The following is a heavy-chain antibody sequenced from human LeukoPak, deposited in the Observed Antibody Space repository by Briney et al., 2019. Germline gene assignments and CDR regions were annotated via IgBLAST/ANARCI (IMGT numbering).Heavy chain of an antibody. CDR3: ARGLEWTSSGAFDI. D-gene: IGHD3-3*01. Sequence: ASVKVSCKASGGTLSSYAISWVRQAPGQGLEWMGGIIPIFGTANYAQKFQGRVTITTDESTSTGYMELSSLRSEDTAVYYCARGLEWTSSGAFDIWGQGTMVTVSS. CDR1: GGTLSSYA. CDR2: IIPIFGTA. V-gene: IGHV1-69*05. J-gene: IGHJ3*02.